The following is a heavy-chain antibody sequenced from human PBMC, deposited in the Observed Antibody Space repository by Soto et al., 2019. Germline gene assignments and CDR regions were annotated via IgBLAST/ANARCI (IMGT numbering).Heavy chain of an antibody. J-gene: IGHJ4*02. CDR3: ARESLQFYDSDGLHAS. Sequence: GGSLGLSCSASGFTFSHYSLHWVRQAPGKGLEWISYISTSSTATYYADSVKGRFTVSRDNGNKLLFLQMNSLTNEDTAVYYCARESLQFYDSDGLHASWGPGTLVTVSS. D-gene: IGHD3-22*01. CDR2: ISTSSTAT. CDR1: GFTFSHYS. V-gene: IGHV3-48*02.